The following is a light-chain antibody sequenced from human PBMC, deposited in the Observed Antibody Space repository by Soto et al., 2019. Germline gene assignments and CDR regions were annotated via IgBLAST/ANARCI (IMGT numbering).Light chain of an antibody. CDR1: QTISSW. CDR2: KAS. J-gene: IGKJ1*01. CDR3: QHYNSYSEA. V-gene: IGKV1-5*03. Sequence: DIQMTQSPSTLSGSVGDRVTITCRASQTISSWLAWYQQKPGKAPKLLIYKASTLKSGVPSRFSGSGSWTEFTLTISSLQPDDFATYYCQHYNSYSEAFGQGT.